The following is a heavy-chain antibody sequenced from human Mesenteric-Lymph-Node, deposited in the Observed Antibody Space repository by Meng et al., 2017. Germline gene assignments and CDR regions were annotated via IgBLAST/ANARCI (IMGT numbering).Heavy chain of an antibody. J-gene: IGHJ4*02. CDR1: GFTFGTYG. Sequence: QVQLVESGGGVVQPGRSVRLSCAASGFTFGTYGMHWVRQAPGKGLEWVAVIWYDGTDKFYGDSVKGRFTISRDNSKNTLFLQMNSLTVDDTAVYYCARADDNWIIIEYWGQGTLVTVSS. D-gene: IGHD1-20*01. CDR2: IWYDGTDK. V-gene: IGHV3-33*01. CDR3: ARADDNWIIIEY.